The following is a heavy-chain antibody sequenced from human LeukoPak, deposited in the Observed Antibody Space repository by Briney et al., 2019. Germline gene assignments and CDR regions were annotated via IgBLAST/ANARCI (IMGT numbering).Heavy chain of an antibody. J-gene: IGHJ4*02. CDR1: GFTFSTYS. CDR2: ISSSSSYI. Sequence: GGSLGLSCAAPGFTFSTYSPNWVRQAPGKGLEWVSSISSSSSYIYYADSVKGRFTISRDNAENSLYLQMNSLRAEDTAVYYCARASKTYCSGGICYTFDYWGQGTLVTVSS. CDR3: ARASKTYCSGGICYTFDY. V-gene: IGHV3-21*01. D-gene: IGHD2-15*01.